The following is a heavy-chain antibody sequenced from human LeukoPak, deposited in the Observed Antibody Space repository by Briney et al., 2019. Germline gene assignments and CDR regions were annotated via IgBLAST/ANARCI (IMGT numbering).Heavy chain of an antibody. CDR2: IGTTSRYI. V-gene: IGHV3-21*01. CDR3: ARDSYGWHDRWDY. J-gene: IGHJ4*02. Sequence: GGSLRLTCAASGFTFSNYGINWVRQAPGKGLGWVSFIGTTSRYIYYADSVKGRFTISRDNAKNSVDLQMSSLRAEDTAVYYCARDSYGWHDRWDYWGQGTLVTVSS. CDR1: GFTFSNYG. D-gene: IGHD1-1*01.